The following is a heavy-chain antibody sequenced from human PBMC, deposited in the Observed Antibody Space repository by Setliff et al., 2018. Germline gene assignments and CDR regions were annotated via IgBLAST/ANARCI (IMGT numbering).Heavy chain of an antibody. CDR1: GFTFSSYG. D-gene: IGHD6-25*01. CDR3: AKHVLSSGWPNDAFDF. V-gene: IGHV3-30*02. Sequence: GGSLRLSCAASGFTFSSYGMHWVRQAPGKGLEWVAFILYDGSNKYYADSVKGRFTISRDNSKNTLYLQMNSLRAEDAAVYYCAKHVLSSGWPNDAFDFWGQGTMVTVSS. J-gene: IGHJ3*01. CDR2: ILYDGSNK.